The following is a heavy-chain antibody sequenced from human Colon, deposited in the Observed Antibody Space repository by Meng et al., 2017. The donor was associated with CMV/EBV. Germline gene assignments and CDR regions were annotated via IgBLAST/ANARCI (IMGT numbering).Heavy chain of an antibody. CDR1: GYTFSDYH. CDR2: INSNSGAT. V-gene: IGHV1-2*02. CDR3: ARDPSGSRVPFDY. D-gene: IGHD1-26*01. J-gene: IGHJ4*02. Sequence: VRLVESGAEGKKPGASVKVSCKTSGYTFSDYHIHWVRQAPGQGLEWMGWINSNSGATDYAQKFQGRFTMTRDTSITTVYMELSSLRSDDTAVYYCARDPSGSRVPFDYWGQGSLVTVSS.